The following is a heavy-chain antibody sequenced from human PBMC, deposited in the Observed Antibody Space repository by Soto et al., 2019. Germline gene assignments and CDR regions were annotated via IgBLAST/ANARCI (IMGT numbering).Heavy chain of an antibody. CDR2: IDTDGSTT. J-gene: IGHJ4*02. V-gene: IGHV3-74*01. D-gene: IGHD2-15*01. CDR1: GFTFSNYW. CDR3: ACSRRPARLGPKGAIDY. Sequence: PGGSLRLSCATSGFTFSNYWMHWVCQVPGRGLVWVSRIDTDGSTTSYADFAKGRFTISRDNAKSTLSLQMNSLRAEDTAIYYCACSRRPARLGPKGAIDYWGQGTLVTVSS.